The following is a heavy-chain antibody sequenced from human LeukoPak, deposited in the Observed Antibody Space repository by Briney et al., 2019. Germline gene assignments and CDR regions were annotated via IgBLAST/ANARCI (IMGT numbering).Heavy chain of an antibody. V-gene: IGHV1-18*01. CDR1: GYTFTSYG. J-gene: IGHJ4*02. CDR3: ARGDRAAAGTSFDY. Sequence: ASVKVSCKASGYTFTSYGISWVRQAPGQGLEWMGWISTYNGNTHYAQKFQGRVTITADESTSTAYMELSSLRSEDTAVYYCARGDRAAAGTSFDYWGQGTLVTVSS. D-gene: IGHD6-13*01. CDR2: ISTYNGNT.